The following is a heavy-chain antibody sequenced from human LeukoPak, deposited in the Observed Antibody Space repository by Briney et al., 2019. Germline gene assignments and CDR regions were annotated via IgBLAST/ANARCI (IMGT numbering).Heavy chain of an antibody. CDR1: GFTFRNYA. V-gene: IGHV3-23*01. CDR2: IDGGGGPT. D-gene: IGHD5-12*01. CDR3: ARYDYGRSGFDY. J-gene: IGHJ4*02. Sequence: GGSLRLSCAASGFTFRNYAMSWVRQAPGKGLEWVSVIDGGGGPTYYADSVKGRFSISRDNSKNTLYLQMNSLRAEDTAVYYCARYDYGRSGFDYWGQGTLVTVSS.